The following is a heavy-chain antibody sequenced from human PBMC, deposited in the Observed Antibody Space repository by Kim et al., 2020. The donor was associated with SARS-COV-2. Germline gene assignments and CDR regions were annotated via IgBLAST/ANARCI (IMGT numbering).Heavy chain of an antibody. Sequence: SETLSLTCTVSGGSISSGGYYWSWIRQHPGKGLEWIGYIYYSGSTYYNPSLKSRVTISVDTSKNQFSLKLSSVTAADTAVYYCARGIVVVPAAPDPSRFDPWGQGTLVTVS. J-gene: IGHJ5*02. CDR2: IYYSGST. D-gene: IGHD2-2*01. V-gene: IGHV4-31*03. CDR3: ARGIVVVPAAPDPSRFDP. CDR1: GGSISSGGYY.